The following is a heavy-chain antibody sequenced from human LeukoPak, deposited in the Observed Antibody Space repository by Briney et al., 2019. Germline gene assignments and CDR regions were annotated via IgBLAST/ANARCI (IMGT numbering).Heavy chain of an antibody. Sequence: GRSLRLSCAASGFTFSSYAMHWVRQAPGKGLEGVAVISYDGSNKYYAGSVKGRFTISRDNSKNTLYLQMNSLRAEDTAVYYCAREVWGIVGATTYFDYWGQGTLVTVSS. J-gene: IGHJ4*02. CDR2: ISYDGSNK. CDR3: AREVWGIVGATTYFDY. V-gene: IGHV3-30-3*01. CDR1: GFTFSSYA. D-gene: IGHD1-26*01.